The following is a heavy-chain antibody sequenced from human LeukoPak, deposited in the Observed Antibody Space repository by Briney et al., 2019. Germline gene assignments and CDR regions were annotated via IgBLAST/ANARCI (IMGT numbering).Heavy chain of an antibody. J-gene: IGHJ4*02. CDR2: IKSKTDGGTT. CDR1: GFTFSNAW. V-gene: IGHV3-15*01. D-gene: IGHD5-18*01. Sequence: GGSLRLSCAASGFTFSNAWMSSVGQAPGKGLEWVGRIKSKTDGGTTDYAARVKGRFTISRDDSKDTLYLQMNSLKAEDTAVYYCTTLYSYGFFDYWGQGTLVTVSS. CDR3: TTLYSYGFFDY.